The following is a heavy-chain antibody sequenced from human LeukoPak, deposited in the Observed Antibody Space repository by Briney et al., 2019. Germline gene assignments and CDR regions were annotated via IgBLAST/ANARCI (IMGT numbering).Heavy chain of an antibody. V-gene: IGHV3-23*01. J-gene: IGHJ4*02. CDR3: AKRDRPCSGDCSAPYYFDY. D-gene: IGHD2-21*02. CDR1: GFTFSSYA. Sequence: QPGGSLRLSCAASGFTFSSYAMSWVRQAPGKGLEWASSISSSGANTYYADSVKGRFTISRDNSKNTLYLQMSSLRVEDTAVYYCAKRDRPCSGDCSAPYYFDYWGQGTLVTVSS. CDR2: ISSSGANT.